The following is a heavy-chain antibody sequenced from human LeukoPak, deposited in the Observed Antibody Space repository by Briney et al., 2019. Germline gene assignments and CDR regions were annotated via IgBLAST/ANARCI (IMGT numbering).Heavy chain of an antibody. D-gene: IGHD4-23*01. J-gene: IGHJ4*02. Sequence: ASVKVSCKASGYTFTGYYMHWVRQAPGQGLEGMGWINPNSGGTNYAQKFQGRVTMTRDTPISTAYMELSRLRSDDMAVYSCARVGLYGGNFIDYWGQGTLVTVSS. CDR2: INPNSGGT. CDR1: GYTFTGYY. CDR3: ARVGLYGGNFIDY. V-gene: IGHV1-2*02.